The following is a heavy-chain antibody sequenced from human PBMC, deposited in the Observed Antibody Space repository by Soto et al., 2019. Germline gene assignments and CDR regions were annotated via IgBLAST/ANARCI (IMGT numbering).Heavy chain of an antibody. CDR1: GFTFSSYG. D-gene: IGHD6-13*01. Sequence: QVQLVESGGGVVQPGRSLRLSCAASGFTFSSYGMHWVRQAPGKGLEWVAGIAYDGSNKYYADYVKGRFTISRDNSKNTLYLQMNSLRAEDTAVYYCANLPGIAAEYVRDYVWGQGTTVTGSS. V-gene: IGHV3-30*18. J-gene: IGHJ6*02. CDR3: ANLPGIAAEYVRDYV. CDR2: IAYDGSNK.